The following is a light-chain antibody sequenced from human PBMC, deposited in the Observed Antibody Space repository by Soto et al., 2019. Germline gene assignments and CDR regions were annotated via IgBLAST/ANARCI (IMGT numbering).Light chain of an antibody. V-gene: IGKV3-15*01. J-gene: IGKJ2*01. Sequence: IGITQSPASLSVSPGDGATLSCRARQRVSSKVAWYQQKPGQGPRLLIHGASTRAVGVPARFSGSGSGTDFTLTISSLQSEDFAVYYCQQYHNWPPQYTFGQGTKLQIK. CDR3: QQYHNWPPQYT. CDR2: GAS. CDR1: QRVSSK.